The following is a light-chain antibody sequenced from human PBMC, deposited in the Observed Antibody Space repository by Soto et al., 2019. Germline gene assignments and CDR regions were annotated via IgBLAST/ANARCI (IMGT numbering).Light chain of an antibody. Sequence: QSVLTQPASVSGSPGQSITISCTGTSSDVGSYNLVSRYQQHPGKAPKLMISEVSKRPSGISDRFSGSKSGSTASLTISGLQAEDEDDYYCCSYAGTSTHIVFGGGTQLTVL. CDR2: EVS. CDR3: CSYAGTSTHIV. J-gene: IGLJ7*01. V-gene: IGLV2-23*02. CDR1: SSDVGSYNL.